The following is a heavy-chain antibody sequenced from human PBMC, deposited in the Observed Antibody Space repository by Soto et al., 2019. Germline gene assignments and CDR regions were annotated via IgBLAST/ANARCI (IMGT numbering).Heavy chain of an antibody. CDR1: GFTFSGYA. D-gene: IGHD3-22*01. CDR3: AKVSYDSSGYSTYYFDY. CDR2: ISGSGGST. V-gene: IGHV3-23*01. Sequence: GGSLRLSCAASGFTFSGYAMNWVRQAPGKGLEWVSAISGSGGSTYYADSVKGRFTISRDNSKNTLYLQMNSLRAEDTAVYYCAKVSYDSSGYSTYYFDYWGQGTLVTISS. J-gene: IGHJ4*02.